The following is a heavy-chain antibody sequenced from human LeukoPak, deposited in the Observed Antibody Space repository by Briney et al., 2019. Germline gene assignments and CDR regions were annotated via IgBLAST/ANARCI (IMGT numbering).Heavy chain of an antibody. CDR3: ARGRRYCSSTSCHYYYYYMEV. D-gene: IGHD2-2*01. CDR2: IKQDGSEK. V-gene: IGHV3-7*01. CDR1: GVTFSSQW. J-gene: IGHJ6*03. Sequence: GGSLRLSYAASGVTFSSQWMSSVRQAPGKGLEWVANIKQDGSEKYYVDSVKGRFTISRDNAKNSLYLQMNSLRAEDTAVYYCARGRRYCSSTSCHYYYYYMEVWGKGTTVTVSS.